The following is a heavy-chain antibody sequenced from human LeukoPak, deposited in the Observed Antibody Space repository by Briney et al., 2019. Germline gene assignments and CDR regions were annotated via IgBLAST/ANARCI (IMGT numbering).Heavy chain of an antibody. V-gene: IGHV1-8*03. CDR2: MNPNSGNT. Sequence: ASVKVSCKASGYTFTSYDINWVRQATGQGLEWMGWMNPNSGNTGYAQKFQGRVTITRNTSISTAYMELSSLTAEDTAVYYCARAGGGSSLLRVDYWGQGTLATVSS. D-gene: IGHD6-6*01. CDR1: GYTFTSYD. CDR3: ARAGGGSSLLRVDY. J-gene: IGHJ4*02.